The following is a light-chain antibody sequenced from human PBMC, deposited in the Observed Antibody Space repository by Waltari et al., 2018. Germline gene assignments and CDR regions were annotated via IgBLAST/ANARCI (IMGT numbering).Light chain of an antibody. V-gene: IGKV1-39*01. CDR2: AAS. Sequence: DIQLTQSPSSLSASLGDRVAITCRPSQTISNYLNWYQLKPGQAPNLLIYAASTLQSGVPSRFSGSGSGTVFTLTISSLQPEDFATYFCQQTYLMPRSFGQGTKVEIK. CDR1: QTISNY. J-gene: IGKJ1*01. CDR3: QQTYLMPRS.